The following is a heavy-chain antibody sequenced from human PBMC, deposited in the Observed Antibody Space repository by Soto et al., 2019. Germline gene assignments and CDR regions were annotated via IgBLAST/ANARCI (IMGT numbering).Heavy chain of an antibody. CDR1: GDSIIGTHW. CDR2: THHSRGT. J-gene: IGHJ4*01. CDR3: ARYSAASGTYYFDY. Sequence: SETLSLTCTVSGDSIIGTHWWSWVRRPPGKGLEFIGETHHSRGTNYNPSLRSRVTMSLDKSKNQLSLILYSVTAADTGVYYCARYSAASGTYYFDYWGQGTLVTVSS. D-gene: IGHD6-13*01. V-gene: IGHV4-4*02.